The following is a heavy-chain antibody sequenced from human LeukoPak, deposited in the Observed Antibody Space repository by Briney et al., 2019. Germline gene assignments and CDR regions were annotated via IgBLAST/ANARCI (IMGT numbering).Heavy chain of an antibody. CDR3: AKDPRITMVRGPINWFDP. CDR2: IRYDGSNK. CDR1: GFTSSSYG. D-gene: IGHD3-10*01. J-gene: IGHJ5*02. V-gene: IGHV3-30*02. Sequence: GGSLRLSCAASGFTSSSYGMHWVRQAPGKGLEWVAFIRYDGSNKYYADSVKGRFTISRDNSKNTLYLQMNSLRAEDTAVYYCAKDPRITMVRGPINWFDPWGQGTLVTVSS.